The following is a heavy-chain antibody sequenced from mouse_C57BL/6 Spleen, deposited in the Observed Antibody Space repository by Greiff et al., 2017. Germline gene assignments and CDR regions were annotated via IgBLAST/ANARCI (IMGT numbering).Heavy chain of an antibody. CDR2: IRNKANGYTT. CDR1: GFTFTDYY. V-gene: IGHV7-3*01. J-gene: IGHJ3*01. Sequence: EVKLVESGGGLVQPGGSLSLSCAASGFTFTDYYMSWVRQPPGKALEWLGFIRNKANGYTTEYSASVKGRFTISRDNSQSILYLQMNALRAEDSATDYCARFHYPHYDYDPWFAYWGQGTLVTVSA. CDR3: ARFHYPHYDYDPWFAY. D-gene: IGHD2-4*01.